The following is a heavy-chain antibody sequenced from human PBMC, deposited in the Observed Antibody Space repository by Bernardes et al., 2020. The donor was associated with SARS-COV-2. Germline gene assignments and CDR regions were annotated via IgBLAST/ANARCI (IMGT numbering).Heavy chain of an antibody. CDR1: GFTYTNCA. CDR3: AKAPLRSCSGPICYPFDY. J-gene: IGHJ4*02. V-gene: IGHV3-23*01. CDR2: IADHGFNR. Sequence: GGTLRLSCAASGFTYTNCAMGWVRQAPGMGLECVSLIADHGFNRYYIDSVKGRFTISRDNSKNTLFLQMDSLRAEDTAVYYCAKAPLRSCSGPICYPFDYWGQGTLGTVSS. D-gene: IGHD2-15*01.